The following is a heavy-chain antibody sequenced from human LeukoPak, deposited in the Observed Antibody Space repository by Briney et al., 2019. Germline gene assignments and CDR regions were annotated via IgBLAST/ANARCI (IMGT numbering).Heavy chain of an antibody. Sequence: GGSLRLSCAASGFTFSSYAMSWVRQAPGEGLEWVSAISGSGGSTYYADSVKGRFTISRDNSKNTLYLQMNSLRAEDTAVYYCARLLVPAAILPRGYMDVWGKGTTVTVSS. V-gene: IGHV3-23*01. CDR3: ARLLVPAAILPRGYMDV. CDR2: ISGSGGST. CDR1: GFTFSSYA. J-gene: IGHJ6*03. D-gene: IGHD2-2*02.